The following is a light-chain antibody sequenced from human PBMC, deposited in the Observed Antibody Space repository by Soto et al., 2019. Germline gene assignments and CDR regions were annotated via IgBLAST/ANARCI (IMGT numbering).Light chain of an antibody. J-gene: IGKJ1*01. CDR2: GAS. Sequence: EIVLTQSPGTLSLSPGERATLSCRASQSVSSSYLSWYQQKPGQAPRLLIYGASSRATGIPDRFSGSGSGTNVTLTISRLEPEDFAVYYCQQYGSSPLTFGQGTKEEIK. CDR3: QQYGSSPLT. CDR1: QSVSSSY. V-gene: IGKV3-20*01.